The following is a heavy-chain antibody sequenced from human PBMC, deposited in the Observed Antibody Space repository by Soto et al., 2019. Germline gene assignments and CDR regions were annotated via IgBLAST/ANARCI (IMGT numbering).Heavy chain of an antibody. CDR2: IWYDGSNK. J-gene: IGHJ6*02. D-gene: IGHD4-17*01. V-gene: IGHV3-33*01. CDR3: ARDLDGDHHFDYYGMDV. CDR1: GFTFSSYG. Sequence: PGGSLRLSCAASGFTFSSYGMHGVRQAPGKGLEWVAVIWYDGSNKYYADSVRGRFTISRDNSKNTLYLQMNSLRAEDTAVYYCARDLDGDHHFDYYGMDVWGQGTTVTVSS.